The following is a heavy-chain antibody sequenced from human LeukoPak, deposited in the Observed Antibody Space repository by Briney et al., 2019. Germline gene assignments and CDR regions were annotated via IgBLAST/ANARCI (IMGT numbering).Heavy chain of an antibody. D-gene: IGHD3-3*01. CDR3: ARTGFLEWFSAGYYYYYYMDV. V-gene: IGHV4-59*01. J-gene: IGHJ6*03. CDR1: GGSISSYY. CDR2: IYYSGST. Sequence: PSETLSLTCTVSGGSISSYYWSWIRQPPGKGLEWIGYIYYSGSTNYNPLLKSRVTISVDTSKNQFSLKLSSVTAADTAVYYCARTGFLEWFSAGYYYYYYMDVWGKGTTVTVSS.